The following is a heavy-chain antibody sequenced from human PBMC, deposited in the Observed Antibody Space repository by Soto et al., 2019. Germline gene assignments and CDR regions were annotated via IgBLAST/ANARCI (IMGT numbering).Heavy chain of an antibody. CDR1: GGTFSSYA. CDR2: IIPIFGTA. Sequence: GASVKVSCKASGGTFSSYAISWVRQAPGQGLEWMGGIIPIFGTANYAQKFQGRVTITADESTSTAYMELSSLRSEDTAVYYCARAMEWLSHLYYFDYWGQGTLVTVSS. CDR3: ARAMEWLSHLYYFDY. J-gene: IGHJ4*02. D-gene: IGHD3-3*01. V-gene: IGHV1-69*13.